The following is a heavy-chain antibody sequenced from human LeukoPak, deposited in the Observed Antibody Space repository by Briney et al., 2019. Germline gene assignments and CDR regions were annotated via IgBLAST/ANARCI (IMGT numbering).Heavy chain of an antibody. D-gene: IGHD3-22*01. J-gene: IGHJ6*03. CDR3: ARSRNSSGYYYYYMDV. CDR2: IIPIFGTA. CDR1: GGTFSSYA. V-gene: IGHV1-69*13. Sequence: GASVKVSCKASGGTFSSYAISWVRQAPGQGLEWMGGIIPIFGTANYAQKFQGRVTITADESTSTAYMELSSLRSEDTAVYYCARSRNSSGYYYYYMDVWGKGTTVTVSS.